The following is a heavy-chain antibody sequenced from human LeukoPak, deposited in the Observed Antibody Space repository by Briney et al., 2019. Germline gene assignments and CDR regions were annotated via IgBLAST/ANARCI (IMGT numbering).Heavy chain of an antibody. CDR2: INRNGGSI. V-gene: IGHV3-9*01. D-gene: IGHD5-12*01. CDR1: GFNFNEYA. J-gene: IGHJ4*03. Sequence: GGSLRLSCVASGFNFNEYAMPWVRQVPGKGLEWVAGINRNGGSIDYVDSVRGRFAMSRDNAKNSLFLHMKSLSAEDPALYYGTKDGGGLRTDDPCLLNWGHGTLVT. CDR3: TKDGGGLRTDDPCLLN.